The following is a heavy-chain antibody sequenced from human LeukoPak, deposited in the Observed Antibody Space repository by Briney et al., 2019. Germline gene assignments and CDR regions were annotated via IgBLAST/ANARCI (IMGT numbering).Heavy chain of an antibody. V-gene: IGHV3-21*01. CDR1: GFTFSSYS. Sequence: GGSLRLSCAASGFTFSSYSMNWVRQAPGKGLEWVSSISSSSSYIYYADSVKGRFTISRDSAKYSLYLQMNSLRAEDTAVYYCARDQEYSRSSAAFDIWGQGTMVTVSS. J-gene: IGHJ3*02. D-gene: IGHD6-6*01. CDR3: ARDQEYSRSSAAFDI. CDR2: ISSSSSYI.